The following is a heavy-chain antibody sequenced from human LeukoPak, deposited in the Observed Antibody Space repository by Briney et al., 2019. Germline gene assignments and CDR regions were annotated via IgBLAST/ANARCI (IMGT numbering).Heavy chain of an antibody. V-gene: IGHV1-69*13. CDR2: IIPIFGTA. D-gene: IGHD5-18*01. J-gene: IGHJ4*02. CDR3: ARDRSQMGYSYGSDY. Sequence: GASVKVSCKASGGTFSSYAISWVRQAPGQGLEWMGGIIPIFGTANYAQKFQGRVTITADESTSTAYVELSSLRSEDTAVYYCARDRSQMGYSYGSDYWGQGTLVTVSS. CDR1: GGTFSSYA.